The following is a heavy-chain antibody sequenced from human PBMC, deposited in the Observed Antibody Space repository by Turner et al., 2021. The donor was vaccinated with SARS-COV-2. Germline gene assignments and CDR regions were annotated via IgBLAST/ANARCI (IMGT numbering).Heavy chain of an antibody. Sequence: QVQLQESGPGLVRPSATLSLTCTVSGGSISSKSWSWIRQSPRKGLEWIGYIYYSGSTNYNPSLKGRVTISVDTSKNQFSLKLSSVTAADTAVYYCARGFDYWGQGTLVTVSS. CDR2: IYYSGST. CDR3: ARGFDY. J-gene: IGHJ4*02. V-gene: IGHV4-59*01. CDR1: GGSISSKS.